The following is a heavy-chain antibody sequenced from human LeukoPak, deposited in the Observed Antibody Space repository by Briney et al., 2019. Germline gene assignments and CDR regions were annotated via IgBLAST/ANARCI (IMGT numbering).Heavy chain of an antibody. J-gene: IGHJ3*02. CDR1: GGSISSSSDY. V-gene: IGHV4-39*07. Sequence: SETLSLTCTVSGGSISSSSDYWGWIRQAPGKGLEWIGSIYYHENTYYNSSLKSRVTISVDTSKNQFSLKLSSVTAADTAVYYCASAVAGTGGSLDAFDIWGQGTMVTVSS. CDR3: ASAVAGTGGSLDAFDI. D-gene: IGHD6-19*01. CDR2: IYYHENT.